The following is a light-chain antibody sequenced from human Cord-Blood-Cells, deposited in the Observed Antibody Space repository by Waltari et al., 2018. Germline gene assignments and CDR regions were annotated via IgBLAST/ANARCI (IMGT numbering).Light chain of an antibody. J-gene: IGLJ2*01. CDR3: QVWDSSSDHVV. CDR1: NIGSNS. Sequence: SYVLTQPPSVSVAPGKTARITCGGNNIGSNSVHWYQQKPGPAPVLVIYYDSDRPPGIPERFPGSNSGNTATLTISRVEAGDEADYYCQVWDSSSDHVVFGGGTKLTVL. CDR2: YDS. V-gene: IGLV3-21*04.